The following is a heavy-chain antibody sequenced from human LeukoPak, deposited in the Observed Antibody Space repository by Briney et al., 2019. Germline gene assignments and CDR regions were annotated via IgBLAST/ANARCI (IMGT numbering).Heavy chain of an antibody. CDR3: ARDYDFWSGSAWWFDP. V-gene: IGHV3-30*03. CDR2: ISYYGSNK. D-gene: IGHD3-3*01. J-gene: IGHJ5*02. Sequence: PGRSLRLSCAASGFTFSSYGMHWVRQAPGKGLEWVAVISYYGSNKYYADSVKGRFTISRDNSKNTLYLQMNSLRAEDTAVYYCARDYDFWSGSAWWFDPWGQGTLVTVSS. CDR1: GFTFSSYG.